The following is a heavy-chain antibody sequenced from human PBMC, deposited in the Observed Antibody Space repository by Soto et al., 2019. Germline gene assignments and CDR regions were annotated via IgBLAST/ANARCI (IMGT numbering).Heavy chain of an antibody. V-gene: IGHV4-39*01. D-gene: IGHD5-12*01. CDR2: ICYSGST. CDR3: VRAVTPAAISPLY. J-gene: IGHJ4*02. Sequence: SETLSLTCAVSGDSITTSDYYWAWIRQPPGKGLEWLGSICYSGSTYYNPSLKSRVTISVDTSRNHFSLNLNSVTAADTAVYYCVRAVTPAAISPLYWSQGTPVSVS. CDR1: GDSITTSDYY.